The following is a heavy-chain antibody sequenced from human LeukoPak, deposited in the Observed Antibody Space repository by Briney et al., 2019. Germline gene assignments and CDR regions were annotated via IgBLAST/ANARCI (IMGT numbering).Heavy chain of an antibody. D-gene: IGHD6-25*01. Sequence: GGSLRLSCAASGFSFSDYWMHWVPQAPGKGPEWLSRTSKDGSDTFYADAAKGRFTAYRDNAKNTVYLKVTNVSPEDTAVYYCARGGYSGSYYRFSWGQGTLVTVAS. V-gene: IGHV3-74*01. CDR1: GFSFSDYW. J-gene: IGHJ4*02. CDR2: TSKDGSDT. CDR3: ARGGYSGSYYRFS.